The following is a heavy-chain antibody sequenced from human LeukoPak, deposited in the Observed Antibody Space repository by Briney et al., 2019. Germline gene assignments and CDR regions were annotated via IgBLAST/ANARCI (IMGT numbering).Heavy chain of an antibody. D-gene: IGHD2-2*02. CDR1: GFTFSSYG. V-gene: IGHV3-30*18. CDR3: AKKKVVPAAIDY. Sequence: GGSLRLSCAASGFTFSSYGMHWVRQAPGKGLEWVAVISYDGSNKYYADSVKGRFTISRDNSKNTLYLQMNSLRAEDTAVYYCAKKKVVPAAIDYWGQGTLVTVSS. CDR2: ISYDGSNK. J-gene: IGHJ4*02.